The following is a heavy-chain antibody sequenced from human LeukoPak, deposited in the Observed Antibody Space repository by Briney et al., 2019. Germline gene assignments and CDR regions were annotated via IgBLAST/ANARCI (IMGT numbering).Heavy chain of an antibody. D-gene: IGHD5-18*01. CDR1: GFTFSSYA. CDR3: AKDGPGYSYGKRYDY. J-gene: IGHJ4*02. Sequence: GSLRLSCAASGFTFSSYAMSWVRQAPGKGLEWVSAINGSGGSTYYADSVKGRFTISRDNSKNTLYLQMNSLRAEDTAVYYCAKDGPGYSYGKRYDYWGQGTLVTVSS. V-gene: IGHV3-23*01. CDR2: INGSGGST.